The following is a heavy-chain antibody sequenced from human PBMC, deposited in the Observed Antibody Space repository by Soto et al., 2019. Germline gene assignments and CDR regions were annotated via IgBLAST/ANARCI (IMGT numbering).Heavy chain of an antibody. D-gene: IGHD7-27*01. J-gene: IGHJ5*01. CDR3: ARGRYCLTGRCFPNWFDS. V-gene: IGHV4-30-4*01. Sequence: SETLSLTCSVSGDSISNLDYFWAWIRQPPGQALEYIGYIYKSAATYYNPSFESRVAISVDTSKGQFSLNVTSVTAADTAVFFCARGRYCLTGRCFPNWFDSWGQGALVTVSS. CDR1: GDSISNLDYF. CDR2: IYKSAAT.